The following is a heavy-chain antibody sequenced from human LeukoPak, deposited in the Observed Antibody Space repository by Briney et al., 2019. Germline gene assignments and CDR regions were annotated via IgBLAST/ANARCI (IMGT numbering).Heavy chain of an antibody. Sequence: PGESLRLSCAVSGFTFSNYGMHWVRQAPDKGLEGVAFIRYDGSHKYYADSGKGRFTMSRDTSKNTLYLQMSSLRADDTAVFYCAKDSGYYKGYFDYWGQGTLVTVSS. D-gene: IGHD3-22*01. CDR2: IRYDGSHK. CDR3: AKDSGYYKGYFDY. CDR1: GFTFSNYG. V-gene: IGHV3-30*02. J-gene: IGHJ4*02.